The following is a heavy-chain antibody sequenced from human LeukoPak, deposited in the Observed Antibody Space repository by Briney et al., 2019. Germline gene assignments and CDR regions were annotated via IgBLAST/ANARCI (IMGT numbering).Heavy chain of an antibody. CDR3: AKATSRFVVYYFDY. CDR2: ISGSGSST. V-gene: IGHV3-23*01. CDR1: GFTFSSYA. Sequence: GGSLRLSCAASGFTFSSYAMSWVRQAPGKGLEWASTISGSGSSTYYADSVKGRFTISRDNSKNTLYLQMNSLRAEDTAVYYCAKATSRFVVYYFDYWGQGTLVTVSS. J-gene: IGHJ4*02. D-gene: IGHD5-12*01.